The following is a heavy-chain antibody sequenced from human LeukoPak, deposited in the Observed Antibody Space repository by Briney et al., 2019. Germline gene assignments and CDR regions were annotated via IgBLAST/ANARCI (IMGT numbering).Heavy chain of an antibody. CDR2: INHSGST. CDR1: GGSFSGYY. D-gene: IGHD3-10*01. J-gene: IGHJ4*02. CDR3: GRTEYYFDY. V-gene: IGHV4-34*01. Sequence: SETLSLTCAVYGGSFSGYYWSWIRQPPGKGLEWIGEINHSGSTNYNPSLKSRVTISVDTSKNQFSLKLSSVNAADTAVYYCGRTEYYFDYWGQGTLVTVSS.